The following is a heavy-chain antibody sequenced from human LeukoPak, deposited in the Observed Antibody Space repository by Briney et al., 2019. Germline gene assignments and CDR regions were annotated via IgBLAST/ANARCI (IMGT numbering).Heavy chain of an antibody. CDR3: ARQGITGWYAAY. V-gene: IGHV5-51*01. D-gene: IGHD6-19*01. Sequence: GESLKISCKGSGYTFTNYWIGWVRQMPGKGLEWMGIICPGDSDIRYSPSFQGQVTISADKSISTAYPQWSSLKASDTAMYYCARQGITGWYAAYWGQGTLVTVSS. CDR2: ICPGDSDI. CDR1: GYTFTNYW. J-gene: IGHJ4*02.